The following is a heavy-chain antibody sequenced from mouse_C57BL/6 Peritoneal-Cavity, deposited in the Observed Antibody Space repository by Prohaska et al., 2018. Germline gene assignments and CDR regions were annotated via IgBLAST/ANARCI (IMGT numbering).Heavy chain of an antibody. CDR2: IYPSSGNT. V-gene: IGHV1-81*01. J-gene: IGHJ3*01. CDR1: TFTSYG. CDR3: AREGGTGTFAY. Sequence: TFTSYGISWVKQRTGQGLEWIGEIYPSSGNTYHNEKFKGKATLTADKSSSTAYMELRSLTSEDSAVYFCAREGGTGTFAYWGQGTLVTVSA. D-gene: IGHD4-1*01.